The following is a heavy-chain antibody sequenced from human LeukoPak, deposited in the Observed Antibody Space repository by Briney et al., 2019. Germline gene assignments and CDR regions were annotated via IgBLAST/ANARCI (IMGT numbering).Heavy chain of an antibody. J-gene: IGHJ5*02. V-gene: IGHV1-69*13. D-gene: IGHD6-13*01. CDR3: ARGSNSWYVQEAYKGFDP. CDR1: GCTFSSYA. Sequence: SVKVSCKASGCTFSSYAISWVRQAPGQGLEWMGGIIPIFGTANYAQKFQGRVTITAGESTSTAYMELSSLRSEDTAVYYCARGSNSWYVQEAYKGFDPWGQGTLGNVSS. CDR2: IIPIFGTA.